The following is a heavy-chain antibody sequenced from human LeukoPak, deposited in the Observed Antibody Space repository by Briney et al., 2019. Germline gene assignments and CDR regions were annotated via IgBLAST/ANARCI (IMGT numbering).Heavy chain of an antibody. Sequence: PGGSLRLSCAASGFTFRSYSMSWVRQAPGKGLEWVSYISSSSSTIHYADSVKGRFTISRDDAKNSLFLQMNSLRAEDTAVYYCARDRYCSSTSCYLDLDSWGQGTLVTVST. CDR3: ARDRYCSSTSCYLDLDS. V-gene: IGHV3-48*01. CDR2: ISSSSSTI. D-gene: IGHD2-2*01. J-gene: IGHJ4*02. CDR1: GFTFRSYS.